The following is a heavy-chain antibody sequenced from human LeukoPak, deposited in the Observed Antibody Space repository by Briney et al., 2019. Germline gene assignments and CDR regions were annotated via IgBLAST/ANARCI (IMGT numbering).Heavy chain of an antibody. J-gene: IGHJ6*02. CDR1: GYTFTSYG. D-gene: IGHD6-19*01. CDR3: ATYSSGRRSYYYYYGMDV. CDR2: ISAYNGNT. Sequence: ASVKVSCKASGYTFTSYGISWVRQAPGQGLERMGLISAYNGNTNYAQKLQGRVTMTTDTSTSTAYMELRSLRSDDTAVYYCATYSSGRRSYYYYYGMDVWGQGTTVTVSS. V-gene: IGHV1-18*01.